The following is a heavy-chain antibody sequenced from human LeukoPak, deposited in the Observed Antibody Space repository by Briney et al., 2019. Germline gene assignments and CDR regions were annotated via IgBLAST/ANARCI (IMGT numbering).Heavy chain of an antibody. CDR2: INPNSGGT. V-gene: IGHV1-2*02. D-gene: IGHD2-2*01. Sequence: ASVKVSCKASGYTFTGYYMHWVRQAPGQGLEWMGWINPNSGGTNYAQKFQGRVTMTRDTSISTAYMELSRLGSDDTAVYYCARDLRDIVVVPAALIFDYWGQGTLVTVSS. CDR1: GYTFTGYY. CDR3: ARDLRDIVVVPAALIFDY. J-gene: IGHJ4*02.